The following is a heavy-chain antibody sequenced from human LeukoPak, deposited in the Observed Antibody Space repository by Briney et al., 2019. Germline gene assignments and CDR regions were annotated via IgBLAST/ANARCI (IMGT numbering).Heavy chain of an antibody. CDR3: ARGARTYYDILTGGY. CDR1: GFTFSSYS. V-gene: IGHV3-21*01. Sequence: GGSLRLSCAASGFTFSSYSMNWVRQAPGKGLEWVSSISSSSSYIYYADSVKGRFTISRDNAKNSLYLQMNSLRAEDTAVYYCARGARTYYDILTGGYWGQGTLVTVSS. CDR2: ISSSSSYI. J-gene: IGHJ4*02. D-gene: IGHD3-9*01.